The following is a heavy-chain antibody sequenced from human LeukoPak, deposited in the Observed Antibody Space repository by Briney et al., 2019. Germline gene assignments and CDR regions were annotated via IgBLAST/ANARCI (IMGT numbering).Heavy chain of an antibody. CDR1: GYSISSGYY. CDR2: IYYSGST. Sequence: PSETLSLTCAVSGYSISSGYYWGWIRQPPGKGLEWIGNIYYSGSTYYNPSLKSRVTISVDTSKNQFSLKLTSVTAADTAVYYCARHASVSGNWPRPLDYWGQGSLVTVSS. V-gene: IGHV4-38-2*01. J-gene: IGHJ4*02. CDR3: ARHASVSGNWPRPLDY. D-gene: IGHD6-19*01.